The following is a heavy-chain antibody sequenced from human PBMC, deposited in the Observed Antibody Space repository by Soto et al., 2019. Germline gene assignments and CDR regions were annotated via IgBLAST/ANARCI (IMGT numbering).Heavy chain of an antibody. CDR3: ARGGSGAYYYYGIDV. CDR2: ISSSSSTI. V-gene: IGHV3-48*01. D-gene: IGHD2-15*01. Sequence: EVQLVESGGGLVQPGGSLRLSCAASGFTFSSYSMNWVRQAPGKGLEWVSYISSSSSTIYYADSVKGRFTISRDNAKNSLYLQMNSLRAEDTAVYYCARGGSGAYYYYGIDVWGQGTTVTVSS. J-gene: IGHJ6*02. CDR1: GFTFSSYS.